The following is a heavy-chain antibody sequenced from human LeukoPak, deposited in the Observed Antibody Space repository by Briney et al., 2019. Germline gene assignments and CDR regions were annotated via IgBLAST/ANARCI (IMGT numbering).Heavy chain of an antibody. D-gene: IGHD5-18*01. J-gene: IGHJ4*02. CDR3: ARTWIQLWLQGYFDY. Sequence: GGSLRLSCAASGFTFSSYAMHWVRQAPGKGLEWVAVISYDGSNKYYADSVKGRFTISRDNSKNTLYLQVNSLRTEDTAVYYCARTWIQLWLQGYFDYWGQGTLVTVSS. CDR1: GFTFSSYA. V-gene: IGHV3-30*04. CDR2: ISYDGSNK.